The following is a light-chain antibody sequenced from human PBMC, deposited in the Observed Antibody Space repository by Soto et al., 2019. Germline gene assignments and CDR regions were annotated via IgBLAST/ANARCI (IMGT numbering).Light chain of an antibody. Sequence: EIVLTQSPGTLALSPGERGTLSCRASQSVSSSYLAWYQQKPGQAPRLLISGASSRATGIPDRFSGSASGTDFTLTISRLEPEDFAVYYCQQYGSSPRGTFGQGTRWIS. CDR3: QQYGSSPRGT. V-gene: IGKV3-20*01. CDR2: GAS. CDR1: QSVSSSY. J-gene: IGKJ1*01.